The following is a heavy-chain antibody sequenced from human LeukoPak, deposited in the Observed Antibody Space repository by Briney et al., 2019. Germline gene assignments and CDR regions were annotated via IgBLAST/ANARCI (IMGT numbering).Heavy chain of an antibody. V-gene: IGHV1-69*05. CDR1: GGTFSSYA. CDR2: IIPIFGTA. CDR3: AGEKGYYDSSGYSHHYFDY. Sequence: SVKVSCKASGGTFSSYAISCVRQAPGQGLEWMGGIIPIFGTANYAQTFQCRVTITTDESTSTADIDWRSRISEYTARSYCAGEKGYYDSSGYSHHYFDYWGQGTLVTVSS. D-gene: IGHD3-22*01. J-gene: IGHJ4*02.